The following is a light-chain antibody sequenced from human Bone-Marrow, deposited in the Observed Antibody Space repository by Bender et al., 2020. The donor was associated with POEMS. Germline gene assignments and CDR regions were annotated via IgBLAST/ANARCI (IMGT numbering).Light chain of an antibody. J-gene: IGLJ2*01. CDR1: TSNIGGNY. CDR2: RND. Sequence: QSVVTQPPSASGNPGQRVTISCSGSTSNIGGNYVYWYRQLPGTAPKLLIYRNDQRPSGVPDRFSGSKSGTSASLAISGLRAEDEADYYCCSYAGATSFGVVFGGGTKLTVL. CDR3: CSYAGATSFGVV. V-gene: IGLV1-47*01.